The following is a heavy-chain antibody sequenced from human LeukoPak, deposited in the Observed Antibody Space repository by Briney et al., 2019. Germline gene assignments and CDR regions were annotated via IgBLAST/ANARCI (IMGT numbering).Heavy chain of an antibody. CDR1: GGSISSYY. CDR3: ARAHSSSWYFGGYMDV. J-gene: IGHJ6*03. V-gene: IGHV4-4*07. CDR2: IYTSGST. Sequence: SETLSLTCTVSGGSISSYYWSWIRQPAGKGLEWIGRIYTSGSTNYNPSLKSRVTMSVDTSKNQFSLKLSSVTAADTAVYYCARAHSSSWYFGGYMDVWGKGTTVTVSS. D-gene: IGHD6-13*01.